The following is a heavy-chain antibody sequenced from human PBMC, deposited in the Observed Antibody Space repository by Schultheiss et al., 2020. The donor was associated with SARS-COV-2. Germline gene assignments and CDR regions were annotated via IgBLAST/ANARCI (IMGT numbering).Heavy chain of an antibody. CDR2: IKYDGSEK. J-gene: IGHJ4*02. V-gene: IGHV3-7*03. D-gene: IGHD5-18*01. CDR3: ANPDTAMED. CDR1: GFTFSSYG. Sequence: GGSLRLSCAASGFTFSSYGMHWVRQAPGKGLEWVANIKYDGSEKFYVDSVKGRFTISRDNSKNTLCLQMNSLRAEDTAVYYCANPDTAMEDWGQGTLVTVSS.